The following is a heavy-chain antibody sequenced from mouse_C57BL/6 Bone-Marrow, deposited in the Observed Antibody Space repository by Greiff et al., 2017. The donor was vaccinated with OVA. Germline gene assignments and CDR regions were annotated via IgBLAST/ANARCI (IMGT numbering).Heavy chain of an antibody. V-gene: IGHV5-15*01. D-gene: IGHD1-1*01. CDR1: GFTFSDSG. CDR3: ARLFITTVVAEYAMDY. J-gene: IGHJ4*01. Sequence: EVMLVESGGGLVQPGGSLKLSCAASGFTFSDSGMAWVRQAPRTGPEWVAFISNLAYSIYYADTVTGRFTISRENAKNTLYLEMSSLRSEDTAMYYCARLFITTVVAEYAMDYWGQGTSVTVSS. CDR2: ISNLAYSI.